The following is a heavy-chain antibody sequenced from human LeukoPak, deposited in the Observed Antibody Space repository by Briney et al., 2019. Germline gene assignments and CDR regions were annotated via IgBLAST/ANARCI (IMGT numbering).Heavy chain of an antibody. D-gene: IGHD2/OR15-2a*01. CDR1: GGSISGYF. CDR2: IYYTGST. V-gene: IGHV4-59*08. J-gene: IGHJ6*02. Sequence: SETLSLTCAVSGGSISGYFWSWRRQPPGKGLEWIGYIYYTGSTIYNPSLRSRVTMSVDVSKNQFSLDLTSVTAADTAVYYCARHDPVGHFLRGMDVWGQGTTVTVSS. CDR3: ARHDPVGHFLRGMDV.